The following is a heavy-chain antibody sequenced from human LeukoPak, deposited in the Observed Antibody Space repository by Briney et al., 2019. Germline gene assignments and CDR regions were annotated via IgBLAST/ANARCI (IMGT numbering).Heavy chain of an antibody. D-gene: IGHD3-9*01. CDR3: AKDHRPDGFYDIDY. Sequence: QPGGSLRLSCAASGFTFSSYAMSWVRQAPGKGLEWVSAISGSGGSTYYADSVKGRFTISRDNSKNTLYLQMNSLRAEDTAVYYCAKDHRPDGFYDIDYWGQGTQVTVSS. CDR2: ISGSGGST. CDR1: GFTFSSYA. J-gene: IGHJ4*02. V-gene: IGHV3-23*01.